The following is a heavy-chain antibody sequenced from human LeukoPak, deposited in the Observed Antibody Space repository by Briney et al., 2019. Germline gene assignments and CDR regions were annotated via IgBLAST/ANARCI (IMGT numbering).Heavy chain of an antibody. V-gene: IGHV4-39*07. CDR3: ARVLQPAAFDY. D-gene: IGHD2-2*01. CDR1: GGSISSSDYY. CDR2: IYYKGNT. Sequence: KPSETLSLTCSVSGGSISSSDYYWGWIRQPPGKGLEWIGNIYYKGNTYYNPSLKSRVTISLDTSKNQFSLKLSSVTAADTAVYYCARVLQPAAFDYWGQGTLVTVSS. J-gene: IGHJ4*02.